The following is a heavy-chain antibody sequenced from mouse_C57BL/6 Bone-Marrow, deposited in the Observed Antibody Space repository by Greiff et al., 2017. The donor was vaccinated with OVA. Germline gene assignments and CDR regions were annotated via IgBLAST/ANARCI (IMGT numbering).Heavy chain of an antibody. CDR1: GFTFSDAW. J-gene: IGHJ4*01. D-gene: IGHD2-4*01. CDR2: IRNKANNHAT. Sequence: EVQLVESGGGLVQPGGSMKLSCAASGFTFSDAWMDWVRQSPEKGLEWVAEIRNKANNHATYYAESVKGRFTISRDDSKSSVYLQMNSLRAEDTGIYYCTRVGGLRGYAMDYWGQGTSVTVSS. CDR3: TRVGGLRGYAMDY. V-gene: IGHV6-6*01.